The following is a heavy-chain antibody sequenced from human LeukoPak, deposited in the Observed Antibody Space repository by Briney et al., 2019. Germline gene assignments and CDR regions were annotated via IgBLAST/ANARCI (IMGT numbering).Heavy chain of an antibody. CDR1: GFTFSSYS. J-gene: IGHJ4*02. Sequence: GGSLRLSCAASGFTFSSYSMNWVSQAPGKGLEWVSAISSSSSYIYYADSVKGRFTISRDNAKNSLYLQMNSLRAEDTAVYYCAREPTLTYYYDSSGYLFDYWGQGTLVTVSS. CDR3: AREPTLTYYYDSSGYLFDY. D-gene: IGHD3-22*01. V-gene: IGHV3-21*01. CDR2: ISSSSSYI.